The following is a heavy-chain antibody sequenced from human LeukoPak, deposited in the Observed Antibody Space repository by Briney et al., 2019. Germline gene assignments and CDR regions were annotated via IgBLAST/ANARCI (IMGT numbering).Heavy chain of an antibody. D-gene: IGHD2-2*01. J-gene: IGHJ4*02. Sequence: GASVKVSCKASGYTFTSYGISWVRQAPGQGLEWMGWISAYNGNTNYAQKLQGRVTMTTDTSTSTAYVELRSLRSDDTAVYYCARDHSCSSTSCYPFDYWGQGTLVTVSS. CDR2: ISAYNGNT. CDR3: ARDHSCSSTSCYPFDY. CDR1: GYTFTSYG. V-gene: IGHV1-18*04.